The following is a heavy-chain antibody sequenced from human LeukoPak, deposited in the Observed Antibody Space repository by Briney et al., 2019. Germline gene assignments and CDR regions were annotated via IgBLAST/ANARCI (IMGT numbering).Heavy chain of an antibody. D-gene: IGHD6-19*01. CDR2: INLSGGST. Sequence: ASVKVSCTASGYXFTSYYIHWVRQAPGQGLEWMGIINLSGGSTSYAQKFQGRVTMTRDTSTSTVYMELSSLRSEDTAVYYCARDLGSSGVDYWGQGTLVTVSS. CDR3: ARDLGSSGVDY. J-gene: IGHJ4*02. CDR1: GYXFTSYY. V-gene: IGHV1-46*01.